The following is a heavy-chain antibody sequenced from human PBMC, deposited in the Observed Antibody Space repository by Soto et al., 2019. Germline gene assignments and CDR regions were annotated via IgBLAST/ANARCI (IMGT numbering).Heavy chain of an antibody. Sequence: PSETLSLTCIVSGGSISSSYYYWGWIRQPPGKGLEWIASIYYSGSDYYNPSLKSRVTISVDTSNNQLSLQLNSVTPDDTAVYYCARLIGNSWLDSWGQGTLVTVSS. CDR2: IYYSGSD. J-gene: IGHJ5*01. CDR3: ARLIGNSWLDS. CDR1: GGSISSSYYY. V-gene: IGHV4-39*01.